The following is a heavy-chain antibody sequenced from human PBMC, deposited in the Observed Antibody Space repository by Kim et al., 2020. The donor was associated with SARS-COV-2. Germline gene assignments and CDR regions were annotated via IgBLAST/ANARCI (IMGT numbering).Heavy chain of an antibody. V-gene: IGHV3-72*01. J-gene: IGHJ4*02. CDR1: GFTFSDRY. Sequence: GGSLRLSCAATGFTFSDRYMDLVRQAPGKGLEWVGRINNKANGYTTEYAASVKGRFTISRDDSKKSLFLQMDSLKTEDTAVYSCTRNGVYSSPLDYWGQG. CDR2: INNKANGYTT. CDR3: TRNGVYSSPLDY. D-gene: IGHD3-22*01.